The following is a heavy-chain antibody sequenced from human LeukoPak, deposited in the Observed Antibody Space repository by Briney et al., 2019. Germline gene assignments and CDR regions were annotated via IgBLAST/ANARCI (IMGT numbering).Heavy chain of an antibody. CDR1: GFTFGDYA. Sequence: PGGSLRLSCTASGFTFGDYAMSWVRQAPGKGLEWVGFIRSKAYGGTTEYAASVKGRFTISRDDSKSIAYLQMNSLKTEDTAVYYCTRNRAVVVPAALGGFYYMDVWGKGTTVTISS. J-gene: IGHJ6*03. V-gene: IGHV3-49*04. D-gene: IGHD2-2*01. CDR2: IRSKAYGGTT. CDR3: TRNRAVVVPAALGGFYYMDV.